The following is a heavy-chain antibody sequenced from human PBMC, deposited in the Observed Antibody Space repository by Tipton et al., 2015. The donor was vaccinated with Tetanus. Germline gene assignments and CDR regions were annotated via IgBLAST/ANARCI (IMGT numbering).Heavy chain of an antibody. CDR3: ARGRGQQFVSDWFDP. J-gene: IGHJ5*02. CDR1: GGSINSPDYS. CDR2: IYQSGST. Sequence: LRLSCTVSGGSINSPDYSWGWIRQPPGKGLEWIGYIYQSGSTSYNPSLATRVTITADKSKNQFYLNLRSVTAADTAVYYCARGRGQQFVSDWFDPWGQGTLVTVSS. V-gene: IGHV4-30-2*01. D-gene: IGHD6-6*01.